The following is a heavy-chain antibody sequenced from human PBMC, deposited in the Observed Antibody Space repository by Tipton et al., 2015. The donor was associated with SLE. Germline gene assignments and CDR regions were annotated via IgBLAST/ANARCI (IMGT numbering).Heavy chain of an antibody. CDR2: ISSSSSTI. D-gene: IGHD1-1*01. V-gene: IGHV3-48*04. J-gene: IGHJ4*02. CDR3: ARDGGNYYFDY. Sequence: SLRLSCAASGFTFSSYSMNWVRQAPGKGLEWVSYISSSSSTIYYADSVKGRFTISRDNAKNSLYLQMNSLRAEDTAVYYCARDGGNYYFDYWGQGTLVTVSS. CDR1: GFTFSSYS.